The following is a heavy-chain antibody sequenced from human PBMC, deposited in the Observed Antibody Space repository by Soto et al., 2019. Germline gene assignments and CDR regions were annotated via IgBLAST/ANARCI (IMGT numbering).Heavy chain of an antibody. CDR2: IYYSGST. CDR3: ARHSRVVRGVRYYYGMDV. CDR1: GGSISSSSYY. V-gene: IGHV4-39*01. Sequence: SETLSLTCTVSGGSISSSSYYWGWIRQPPGKGLEWIGSIYYSGSTYYNPSLKSRVTISVDTSKNQFSLKLSSVTAADTAVYYCARHSRVVRGVRYYYGMDVWGQGTTVTVSS. D-gene: IGHD3-10*01. J-gene: IGHJ6*02.